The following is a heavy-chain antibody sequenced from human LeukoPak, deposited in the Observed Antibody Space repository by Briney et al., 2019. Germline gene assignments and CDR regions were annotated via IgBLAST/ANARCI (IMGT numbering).Heavy chain of an antibody. V-gene: IGHV3-23*01. Sequence: GGSLRLSCTASGFTFSGYAMSWVRQAPGKGLEWVSSISDSAARTYYADSVRGRFTISRDNSKNTVYLQMNSLRAEDTAGYYCAKEGFYGQFDYWGQGTQVTVTS. CDR1: GFTFSGYA. J-gene: IGHJ4*02. CDR2: ISDSAART. D-gene: IGHD2/OR15-2a*01. CDR3: AKEGFYGQFDY.